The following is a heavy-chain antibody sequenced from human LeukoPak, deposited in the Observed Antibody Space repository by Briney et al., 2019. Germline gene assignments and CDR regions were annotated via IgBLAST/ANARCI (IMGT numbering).Heavy chain of an antibody. Sequence: SETQSLTCAVYGRSYNGYYWSWIRQPPGKGLEWIGEFNHSGSTNYNPSLKSRVTISVDTSKNQFSLKLSSVTAADTAVYYCARGPPVGYCSSTSCRDPKRSAFDIWGQGTMVTVSS. V-gene: IGHV4-34*01. CDR1: GRSYNGYY. CDR2: FNHSGST. D-gene: IGHD2-2*01. CDR3: ARGPPVGYCSSTSCRDPKRSAFDI. J-gene: IGHJ3*02.